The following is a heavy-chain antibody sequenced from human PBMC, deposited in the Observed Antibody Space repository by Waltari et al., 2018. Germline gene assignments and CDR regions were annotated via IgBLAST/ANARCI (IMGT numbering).Heavy chain of an antibody. CDR1: GGTFSSYA. CDR2: SIPILGIA. D-gene: IGHD1-26*01. V-gene: IGHV1-69*04. Sequence: QVQLVQSGAEVKKPGSSVKVSCKASGGTFSSYAISWVRQAPGQGLEWMGRSIPILGIANYARKFQGRVTITADKSTSTAYMELSSLRSEDTAVYYCARAPELLPGDYWGQGTLVTVSS. CDR3: ARAPELLPGDY. J-gene: IGHJ4*02.